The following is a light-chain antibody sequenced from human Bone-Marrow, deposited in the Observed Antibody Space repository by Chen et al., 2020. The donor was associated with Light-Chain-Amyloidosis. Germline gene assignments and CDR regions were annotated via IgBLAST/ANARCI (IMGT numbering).Light chain of an antibody. V-gene: IGLV3-25*03. Sequence: SSELTQPPSVSVSPGQTARLTCSGDDLPTKYAYWYQQKPGQAPVLVIHRDTERPSGISERFSGSSSGTTATLTISGGQAEDEADYHCQSADSSGTYEVIFGGGTKLTV. CDR3: QSADSSGTYEVI. J-gene: IGLJ2*01. CDR2: RDT. CDR1: DLPTKY.